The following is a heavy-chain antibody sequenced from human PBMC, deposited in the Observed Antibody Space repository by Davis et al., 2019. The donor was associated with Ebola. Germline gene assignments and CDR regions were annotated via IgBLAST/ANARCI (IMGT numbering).Heavy chain of an antibody. V-gene: IGHV4-59*08. CDR3: ARHQYCSGISGSCYLLDY. CDR2: IYYRGST. CDR1: GGSVSNYY. Sequence: MPSETLSLTCTVSGGSVSNYYWSWIRQPPGKGLEWIGYIYYRGSTNYNPFLKSRVTISVDTSKNQFSLKLSSVTAADTAVYYCARHQYCSGISGSCYLLDYWGQGTLVTVSS. J-gene: IGHJ4*02. D-gene: IGHD2-15*01.